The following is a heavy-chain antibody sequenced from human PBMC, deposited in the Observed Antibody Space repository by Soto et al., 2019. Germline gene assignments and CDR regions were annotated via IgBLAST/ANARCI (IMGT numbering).Heavy chain of an antibody. D-gene: IGHD2-15*01. CDR1: GFSFNEAW. CDR3: TTGSVEGI. V-gene: IGHV3-15*07. Sequence: EVQLVESAGGLVKPGGSLRLSGVASGFSFNEAWMNWVRQAPGQGLEWVGRIKTSAGGGATNYAAPVQGRFTISRDDSKNTLYLHMNSLRTEDTAIYYCTTGSVEGIWGQGTTVIGSS. J-gene: IGHJ6*02. CDR2: IKTSAGGGAT.